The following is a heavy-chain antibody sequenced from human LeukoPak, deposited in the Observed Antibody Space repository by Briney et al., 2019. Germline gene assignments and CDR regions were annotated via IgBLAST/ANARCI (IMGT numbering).Heavy chain of an antibody. D-gene: IGHD6-13*01. CDR2: INPSGGST. V-gene: IGHV1-46*01. CDR3: ARTLRRIAAAGTFDY. J-gene: IGHJ4*02. Sequence: GASVKVSCKASGYTFTGYYMHWVRQAPGQGLEWMGIINPSGGSTSYAQKFQGRVTMTRDTSTSTVYMELSSLRSEDTAVYYCARTLRRIAAAGTFDYWGQGTLVTVSS. CDR1: GYTFTGYY.